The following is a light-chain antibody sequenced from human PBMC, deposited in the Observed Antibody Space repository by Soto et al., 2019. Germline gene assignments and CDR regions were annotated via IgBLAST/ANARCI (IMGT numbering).Light chain of an antibody. V-gene: IGLV1-47*01. CDR2: RNN. J-gene: IGLJ2*01. CDR3: SSCAGRNNLV. Sequence: QSVLTQPPSASGTPGQRVTISCSGSSSNIGSNYVYWYQQLPGTAPKLLIYRNNQRPSGVPDRFSGSKSGTSASLAISGLRSEDEADYYCSSCAGRNNLVFGGGTKLTVL. CDR1: SSNIGSNY.